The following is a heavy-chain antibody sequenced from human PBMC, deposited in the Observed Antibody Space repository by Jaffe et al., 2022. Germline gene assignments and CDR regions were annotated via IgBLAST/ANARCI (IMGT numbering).Heavy chain of an antibody. CDR1: GGSISSGSYY. D-gene: IGHD2-15*01. CDR2: IYTSGST. CDR3: ARDSFFCSGGSCYRDYYYYYYMDV. V-gene: IGHV4-61*02. J-gene: IGHJ6*03. Sequence: QVQLQESGPGLVKPSQTLSLTCTVSGGSISSGSYYWSWIRQPAGKGLEWIGRIYTSGSTNYNPSLKSRVTISVDTSKNQFSLKLSSVTAADTAVYYCARDSFFCSGGSCYRDYYYYYYMDVWGKGTTVTVSS.